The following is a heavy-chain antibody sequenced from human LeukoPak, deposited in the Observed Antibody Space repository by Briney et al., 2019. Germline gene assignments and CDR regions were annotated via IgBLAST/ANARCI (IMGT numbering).Heavy chain of an antibody. CDR2: IPRNGGST. J-gene: IGHJ3*02. CDR3: AKDHSGSYPRSAFDI. D-gene: IGHD1-26*01. CDR1: GFTFSSYA. Sequence: GGSLRLSCAASGFTFSSYAMSWVRQAPGKGLEWVSSIPRNGGSTYYADSVKGRFTISRDNSKNTLYLQMNSLRAEDTAVYYCAKDHSGSYPRSAFDIWGQGTMVTVSS. V-gene: IGHV3-23*01.